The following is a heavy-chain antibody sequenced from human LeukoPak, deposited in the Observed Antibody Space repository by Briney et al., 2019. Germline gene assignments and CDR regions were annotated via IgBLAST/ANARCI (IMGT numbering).Heavy chain of an antibody. D-gene: IGHD6-13*01. J-gene: IGHJ3*02. CDR2: IGSSTNYI. CDR1: GFTFSSYN. Sequence: GGSLRLSCAASGFTFSSYNMNWVRQAPGKGLEWVSSIGSSTNYIYHSDSVKGRFIISRDNAKNSLYLQMNSLRAEDTAVYYCARHRSSSSCYMEDGFDIWGQGTMVTVSA. CDR3: ARHRSSSSCYMEDGFDI. V-gene: IGHV3-21*01.